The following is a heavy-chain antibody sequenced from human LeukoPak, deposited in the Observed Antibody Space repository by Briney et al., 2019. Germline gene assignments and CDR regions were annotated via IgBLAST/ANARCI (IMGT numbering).Heavy chain of an antibody. CDR1: GGSISSGSYY. CDR3: ARLIVATIVHDY. V-gene: IGHV4-61*02. Sequence: PSETLSLTCTVSGGSISSGSYYWSWIRQPAGKGLEWIGRIYTSGSTNYNPSLKSRVTISVDTSKNQFSLKLSSVTAADTAVYYCARLIVATIVHDYWGQGTLVTVSS. CDR2: IYTSGST. D-gene: IGHD5-12*01. J-gene: IGHJ4*02.